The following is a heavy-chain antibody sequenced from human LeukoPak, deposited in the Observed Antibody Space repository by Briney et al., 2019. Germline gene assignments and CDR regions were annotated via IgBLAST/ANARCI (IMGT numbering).Heavy chain of an antibody. CDR1: GYTFTSYG. CDR2: ISAYNGNT. CDR3: ARGSIVATPYYYYGMDV. Sequence: ASVKVSCKASGYTFTSYGISWVRQAPGQGLEWMGWISAYNGNTNYAQKLQGRVTMTTDTSTSTAYMELRSLRSDDTAVYYCARGSIVATPYYYYGMDVWGQGTMVTVSS. J-gene: IGHJ6*02. V-gene: IGHV1-18*01. D-gene: IGHD5-12*01.